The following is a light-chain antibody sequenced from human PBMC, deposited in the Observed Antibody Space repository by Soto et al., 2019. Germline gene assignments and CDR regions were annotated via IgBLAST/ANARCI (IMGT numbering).Light chain of an antibody. Sequence: QSVLTQPASVSGSPGQSNTISCTGTSYVSWYQQHPGKAPELMIYEVGNRPSGVSIRFSGSKSGNTASLTISGLQADDEADYYCSSYAHSSIYVFGTGTKVTV. CDR3: SSYAHSSIYV. J-gene: IGLJ1*01. CDR1: SY. CDR2: EVG. V-gene: IGLV2-14*01.